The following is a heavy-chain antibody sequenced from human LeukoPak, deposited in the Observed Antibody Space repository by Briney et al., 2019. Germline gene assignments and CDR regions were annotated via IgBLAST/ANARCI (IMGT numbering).Heavy chain of an antibody. J-gene: IGHJ4*02. CDR1: GYSFTSSW. Sequence: PGGSLRISCKGSGYSFTSSWIGWVRQMPGKGLEWMGIIYPGDSDTRYSPSLQGQVTMSADKSVSTAYLQWSSLRASDTAMYYCARRYCSGGSCYFDYWGQGTLVTVSS. D-gene: IGHD2-15*01. CDR2: IYPGDSDT. V-gene: IGHV5-51*01. CDR3: ARRYCSGGSCYFDY.